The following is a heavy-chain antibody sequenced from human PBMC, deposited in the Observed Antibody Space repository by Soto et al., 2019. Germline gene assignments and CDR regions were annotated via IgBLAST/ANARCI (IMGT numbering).Heavy chain of an antibody. CDR3: ARGGDLLGYCSSTSCYFFDY. V-gene: IGHV1-69*13. CDR1: GGTFSSYA. D-gene: IGHD2-2*01. Sequence: SVKVSCKASGGTFSSYAIIWVRQAPGQGLEWMGGIIPIFGTANYAQKFQGRVTITADESTSTAYMELSSLRSEDTAVYYCARGGDLLGYCSSTSCYFFDYWGQGTLVTVSS. CDR2: IIPIFGTA. J-gene: IGHJ4*02.